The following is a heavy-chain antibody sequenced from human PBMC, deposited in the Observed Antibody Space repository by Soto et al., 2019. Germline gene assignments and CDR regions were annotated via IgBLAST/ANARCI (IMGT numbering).Heavy chain of an antibody. CDR2: IWYDGSNK. CDR1: GFTFGSSG. V-gene: IGHV3-33*01. CDR3: ARDQVLDFWGAMFDY. D-gene: IGHD3-3*01. Sequence: PGGSLSLPCASSGFTFGSSGVPWVGQAPGKGLGWVVVIWYDGSNKYYADSVKGRFTISRDNSKNTLYLQMNSLRAEDTAAYYCARDQVLDFWGAMFDYWGQGTLVTVSS. J-gene: IGHJ4*02.